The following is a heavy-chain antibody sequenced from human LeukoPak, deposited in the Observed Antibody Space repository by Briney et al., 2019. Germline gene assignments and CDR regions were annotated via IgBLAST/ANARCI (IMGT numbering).Heavy chain of an antibody. V-gene: IGHV4-34*01. CDR2: INHSGST. J-gene: IGHJ5*02. Sequence: SETLSLTCVVYGGSFSGYYWSWIRQPPGKGLEWIGEINHSGSTNYNPSRKSRVTISVDTSKNQFSLKLSSVTAADTAVYYCARGRRGYSYGQNWFDPWGQGTLVTVSS. CDR1: GGSFSGYY. CDR3: ARGRRGYSYGQNWFDP. D-gene: IGHD5-18*01.